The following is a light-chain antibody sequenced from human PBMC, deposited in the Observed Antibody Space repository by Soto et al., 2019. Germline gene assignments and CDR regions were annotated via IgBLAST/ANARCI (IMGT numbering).Light chain of an antibody. J-gene: IGKJ1*01. Sequence: DIQMTQSPASLSASLGDRVTITYRASQGISDYLAWYQQKPGKVPKLLIYAASTLQSGVPSRFSGSGSGTDFTLTISSLQPEDVATYYCQKHDSAPWTFGQGTKVEIK. CDR3: QKHDSAPWT. CDR1: QGISDY. CDR2: AAS. V-gene: IGKV1-27*01.